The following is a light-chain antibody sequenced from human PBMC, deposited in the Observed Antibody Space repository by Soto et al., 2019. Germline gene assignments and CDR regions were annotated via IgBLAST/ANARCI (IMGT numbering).Light chain of an antibody. CDR2: CAS. CDR3: QQYNSWPQT. CDR1: NSVSSY. J-gene: IGKJ1*01. Sequence: EIVLTQSPATLCLPPGERATLSCRARNSVSSYLACYQQQPGQAPRLLIYCASTRASGIPASFSGSGSGTEFTLTISSLQSEDVAVYFCQQYNSWPQTFGQGTKVDI. V-gene: IGKV3-15*01.